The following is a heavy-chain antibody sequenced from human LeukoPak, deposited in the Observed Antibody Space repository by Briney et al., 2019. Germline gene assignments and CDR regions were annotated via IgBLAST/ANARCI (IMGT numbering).Heavy chain of an antibody. CDR3: AREVSSGSYYYGMDV. CDR2: IFSSGNT. CDR1: GFTVSSNY. V-gene: IGHV3-66*01. Sequence: GGSLRLSCAASGFTVSSNYMSWVRQAPGKGLEWVSVIFSSGNTSFADSVKGRFTMSRDNSKNTLFLQMNSLRAEDTAVYYCAREVSSGSYYYGMDVWGQGTTVTVSS. D-gene: IGHD6-25*01. J-gene: IGHJ6*02.